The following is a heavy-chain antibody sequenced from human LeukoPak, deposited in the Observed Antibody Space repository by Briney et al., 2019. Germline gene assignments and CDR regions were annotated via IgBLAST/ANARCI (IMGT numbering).Heavy chain of an antibody. V-gene: IGHV3-7*01. CDR2: IKDDGSEK. CDR1: GLNFRKSW. J-gene: IGHJ4*02. Sequence: GGSLRLSCAASGLNFRKSWMTWVRQAPGRGLEWVANIKDDGSEKYYVDSVKGRFTISRDNAKNSLYLQMNSLSAEDTAVYFCTNWGDTWGLDFWGQGILVSASS. D-gene: IGHD7-27*01. CDR3: TNWGDTWGLDF.